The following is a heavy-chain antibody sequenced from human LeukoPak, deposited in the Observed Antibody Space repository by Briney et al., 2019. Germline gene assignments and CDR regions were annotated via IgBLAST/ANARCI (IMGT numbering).Heavy chain of an antibody. V-gene: IGHV3-23*01. CDR3: ARGGYYDSSGYYYGTRPFDI. CDR2: ISGSGGGT. D-gene: IGHD3-22*01. CDR1: GVTFSSYV. J-gene: IGHJ3*02. Sequence: GGSLRLSCEASGVTFSSYVMSWVRQAPGKGPEWVSGISGSGGGTYYADSVKGRFAISRDNSKNTLYLQMNSLRAEDTAVYYCARGGYYDSSGYYYGTRPFDIWGQGTMVTVSS.